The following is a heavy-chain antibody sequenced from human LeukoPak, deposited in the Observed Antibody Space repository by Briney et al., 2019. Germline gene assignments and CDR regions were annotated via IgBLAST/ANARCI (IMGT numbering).Heavy chain of an antibody. Sequence: PGGSLRLSCAASGFTFNYFWMHWVRQVPGKGPVWVSGINNGGTATYYADSVKGRFTISRDNAKNTVYLQMNGLRAEDTSVYFCATVSEYWGQGTLVTVSS. CDR2: INNGGTAT. CDR1: GFTFNYFW. CDR3: ATVSEY. V-gene: IGHV3-74*01. J-gene: IGHJ4*02.